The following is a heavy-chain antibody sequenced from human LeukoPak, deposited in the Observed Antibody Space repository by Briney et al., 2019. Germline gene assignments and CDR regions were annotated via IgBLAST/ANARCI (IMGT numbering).Heavy chain of an antibody. J-gene: IGHJ4*02. Sequence: PSETLSLTCTVSGFSISSGYYWGWIRQPPGKGLEWIGSIHHSGSPYYKSSLKSRVTISLDMSRNQFSLKLNSVTAADTAVYYCARQVGGMTTVTADFDHWGQGTLVTVPS. D-gene: IGHD4-17*01. CDR3: ARQVGGMTTVTADFDH. CDR1: GFSISSGYY. CDR2: IHHSGSP. V-gene: IGHV4-38-2*02.